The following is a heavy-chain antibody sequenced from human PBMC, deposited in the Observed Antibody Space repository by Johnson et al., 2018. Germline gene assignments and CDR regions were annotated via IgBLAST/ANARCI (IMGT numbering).Heavy chain of an antibody. CDR2: IRSKANSYAT. J-gene: IGHJ3*02. CDR3: TRPPLGVTIFGVVTDDAFDI. V-gene: IGHV3-73*01. CDR1: GFTFRNYW. Sequence: VQLVESGGGLVQPGGSLRLSCEASGFTFRNYWMTWVRQASGKGLEWVGRIRSKANSYATAYAASVKGRFTISRDDSKNTAYLQMNSLKTEDTAVYYCTRPPLGVTIFGVVTDDAFDIWGQGTMVTVSS. D-gene: IGHD3-3*01.